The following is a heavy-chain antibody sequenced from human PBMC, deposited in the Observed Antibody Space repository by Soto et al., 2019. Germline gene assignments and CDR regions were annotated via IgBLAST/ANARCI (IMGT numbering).Heavy chain of an antibody. Sequence: QVQLVQSGAEVKKHGASVKVSCKASGYTFTSYAMHWVRQAPGQRLEWMGWINAGNGNTKYSQKFQGRVTITRDTAASTAYMELSSLRSEDTAVYYCARASYSSGGMDVWGQGTTVTFAS. V-gene: IGHV1-3*01. D-gene: IGHD5-18*01. J-gene: IGHJ6*02. CDR2: INAGNGNT. CDR1: GYTFTSYA. CDR3: ARASYSSGGMDV.